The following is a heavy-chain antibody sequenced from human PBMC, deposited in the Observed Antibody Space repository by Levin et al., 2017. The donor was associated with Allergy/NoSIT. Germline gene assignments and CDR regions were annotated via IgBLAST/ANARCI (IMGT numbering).Heavy chain of an antibody. CDR3: ARVGIDFWGVYQKSWGYMDV. D-gene: IGHD3-3*01. V-gene: IGHV1-18*01. CDR2: ISAYNGNT. CDR1: GYNFTNYG. J-gene: IGHJ6*03. Sequence: GESLKISCKASGYNFTNYGISWVRQAPGQGLEWMGWISAYNGNTNYAQKFQGRVTMTIQTSTNTAYMEPRSLRSDDTAVYYCARVGIDFWGVYQKSWGYMDVWGQGTTVTVSS.